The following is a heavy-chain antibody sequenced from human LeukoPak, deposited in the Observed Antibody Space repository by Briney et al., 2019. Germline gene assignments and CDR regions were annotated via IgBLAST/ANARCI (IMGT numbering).Heavy chain of an antibody. CDR1: GFTFSDHY. J-gene: IGHJ3*02. Sequence: PGGSLRLSCAVSGFTFSDHYMDWVRQAPGKGLEWVARSRSKVQSYSTEYAASVKGRFTISRDDSKDLLYLQMNSLKTEDTAVYYCAREGRDAYNYAFDTWGQGTMVTVSS. V-gene: IGHV3-72*01. D-gene: IGHD5-24*01. CDR2: SRSKVQSYST. CDR3: AREGRDAYNYAFDT.